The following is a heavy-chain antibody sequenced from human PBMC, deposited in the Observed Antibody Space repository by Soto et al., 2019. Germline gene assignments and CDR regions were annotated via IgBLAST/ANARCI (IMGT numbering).Heavy chain of an antibody. CDR2: INHSGST. CDR1: GGSFSGYY. D-gene: IGHD2-2*01. Sequence: QVQLQQWGAGLLKPSETLSLTCAVYGGSFSGYYWSWIRQPPGKGLEWIGEINHSGSTNYNPSLKSRVTISVDTSKNQFSLKLSSVTAADTAVYYCARGGYCRSTSCYAVNIDIWGQGTMVTVSS. CDR3: ARGGYCRSTSCYAVNIDI. V-gene: IGHV4-34*01. J-gene: IGHJ3*02.